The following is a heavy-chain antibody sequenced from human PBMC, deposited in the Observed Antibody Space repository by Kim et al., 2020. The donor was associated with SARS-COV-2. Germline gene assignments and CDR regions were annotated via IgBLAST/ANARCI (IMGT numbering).Heavy chain of an antibody. Sequence: YGPSFQGQVTISADKSISTAYLQWSSLKASDTAMYYCARHESDYGDPLDYWGQGTLVTVSS. V-gene: IGHV5-51*01. J-gene: IGHJ4*02. CDR3: ARHESDYGDPLDY. D-gene: IGHD4-17*01.